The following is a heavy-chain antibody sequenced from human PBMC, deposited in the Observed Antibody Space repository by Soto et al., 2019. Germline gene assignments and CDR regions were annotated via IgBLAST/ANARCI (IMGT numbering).Heavy chain of an antibody. V-gene: IGHV4-59*01. J-gene: IGHJ4*02. CDR1: GDSISSFY. CDR3: ARVGYCSSTPCWPIGYFEY. D-gene: IGHD2-2*01. CDR2: IFSSGST. Sequence: QVQLQESGPGLVKPSETLSLTCTVSGDSISSFYWTWIRQPPGKGLEWVGYIFSSGSTNYNPSLKSRVTSSVDTSENQFSLKLPSVTAADTAVYYCARVGYCSSTPCWPIGYFEYWGQGTLVTVSS.